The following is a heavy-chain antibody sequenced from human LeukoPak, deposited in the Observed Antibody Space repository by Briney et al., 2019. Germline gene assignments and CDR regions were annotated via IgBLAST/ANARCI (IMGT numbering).Heavy chain of an antibody. Sequence: GGSLRLSCEVSGITFNTYAMSWFRQAPGRGLNWVSGISGGGSTTYYTDSVKGRFAIYRDNSRNTLYLQMNSLRAEDTAVYFCAKGWATVPNDYWGQGTLVTVSS. CDR1: GITFNTYA. J-gene: IGHJ4*02. CDR2: ISGGGSTT. V-gene: IGHV3-23*01. D-gene: IGHD4-17*01. CDR3: AKGWATVPNDY.